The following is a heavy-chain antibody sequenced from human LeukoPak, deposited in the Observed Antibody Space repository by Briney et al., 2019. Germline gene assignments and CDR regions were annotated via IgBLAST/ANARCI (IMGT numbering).Heavy chain of an antibody. J-gene: IGHJ5*02. Sequence: PGRSLRLSCAASGFTFSSYSMNWVRQAPGKGLEWVSYISSSSSTIYYADSVKGRFTISRDNAKNSLYLQMNSLRAEDTAVYYCARGGYSSSWDPYNWFDPWGQGTLVTVSS. V-gene: IGHV3-48*04. CDR1: GFTFSSYS. D-gene: IGHD6-13*01. CDR2: ISSSSSTI. CDR3: ARGGYSSSWDPYNWFDP.